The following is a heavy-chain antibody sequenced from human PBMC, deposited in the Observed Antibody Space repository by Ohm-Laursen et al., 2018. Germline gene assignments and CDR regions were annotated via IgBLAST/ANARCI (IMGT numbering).Heavy chain of an antibody. V-gene: IGHV3-74*01. CDR3: ARDLGQWLVPGNWFDP. CDR2: INTDGRGT. D-gene: IGHD6-19*01. Sequence: SLRLSCAASGFTFNTYWMHWVRQAPGKGLVWVSRINTDGRGTSYADSVKGRFTISRDNAKNTLYLQMNSLRAEDTAVYYCARDLGQWLVPGNWFDPWGQGTLVTVSS. CDR1: GFTFNTYW. J-gene: IGHJ5*02.